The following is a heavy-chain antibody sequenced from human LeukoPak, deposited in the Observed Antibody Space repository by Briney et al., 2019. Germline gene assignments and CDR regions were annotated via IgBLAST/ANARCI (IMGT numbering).Heavy chain of an antibody. J-gene: IGHJ4*02. D-gene: IGHD2-2*02. Sequence: GGSLRLSCAASGFTFISYGMHWVRQAPGKGLEWVAFIRYDGTNKYYADSVKGRFTISRDNTLYLQMNSLRAEDTAVYYCAKGRCSSTSCYIFDYWGQGTLVTVSS. CDR1: GFTFISYG. V-gene: IGHV3-30*02. CDR3: AKGRCSSTSCYIFDY. CDR2: IRYDGTNK.